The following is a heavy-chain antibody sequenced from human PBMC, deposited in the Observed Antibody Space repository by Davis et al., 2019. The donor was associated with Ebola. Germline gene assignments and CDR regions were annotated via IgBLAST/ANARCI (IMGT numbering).Heavy chain of an antibody. CDR3: ARATIAATINFIPNWFDP. V-gene: IGHV4-34*01. Sequence: MPSETLSLTCAVYGGSFSGYYWSWIRQPPGKGLEWIGEINHSGSTNYNPSLKSRVPISVDTSKNQFSLRLSSVTAADTAVYYCARATIAATINFIPNWFDPWGQGTLVTVSS. CDR2: INHSGST. CDR1: GGSFSGYY. D-gene: IGHD5-12*01. J-gene: IGHJ5*02.